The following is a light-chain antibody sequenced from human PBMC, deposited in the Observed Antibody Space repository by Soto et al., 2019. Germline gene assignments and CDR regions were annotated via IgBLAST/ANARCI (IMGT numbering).Light chain of an antibody. CDR3: MQGTHSPLT. CDR2: KVS. Sequence: DVVMTQSPLSLPVTLGQPASISSRSSQSLVYIDGNTYLNWFQRWPGQSPRRLIYKVSNRDSGVPDRFSGSGTGTDFTLKITRVEAEDVGVYYCMQGTHSPLTFGGGTKVEIK. J-gene: IGKJ4*01. V-gene: IGKV2-30*01. CDR1: QSLVYIDGNTY.